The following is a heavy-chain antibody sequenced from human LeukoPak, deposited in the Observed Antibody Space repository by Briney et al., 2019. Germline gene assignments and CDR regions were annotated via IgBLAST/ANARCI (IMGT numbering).Heavy chain of an antibody. CDR3: AKVYSSSSRDAFDV. J-gene: IGHJ3*01. D-gene: IGHD6-6*01. CDR2: INHSGNT. Sequence: PSETLPLTCAVYGESFSGYYWSWIRQPPGKGLEWIGEINHSGNTNYNSSLKSRVTMSVDTSKSQFSMKLRSVTAADTAVYYCAKVYSSSSRDAFDVWGQGTMVTVSS. CDR1: GESFSGYY. V-gene: IGHV4-34*01.